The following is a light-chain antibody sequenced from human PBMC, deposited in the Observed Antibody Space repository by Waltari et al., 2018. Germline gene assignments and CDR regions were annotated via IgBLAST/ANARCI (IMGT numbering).Light chain of an antibody. V-gene: IGKV3-15*01. Sequence: EILMPQSPATLSVSPGTTVTFSCRASQHVSNNLAWYQHKPGQAPRLLIPGASTRASGVPARISSSGSGTEVTLTISSLQSDDSAIYYCQQYNVWPPSTFGQGTKLEIK. CDR2: GAS. J-gene: IGKJ2*02. CDR1: QHVSNN. CDR3: QQYNVWPPST.